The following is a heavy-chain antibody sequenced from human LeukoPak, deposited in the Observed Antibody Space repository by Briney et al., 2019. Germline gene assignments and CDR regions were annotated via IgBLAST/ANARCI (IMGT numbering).Heavy chain of an antibody. CDR2: INHSGST. CDR1: GGSFSGYY. J-gene: IGHJ4*02. V-gene: IGHV4-34*01. D-gene: IGHD2-2*01. CDR3: ASTRRYCSSTSCYYFDY. Sequence: SETLSLTCAVYGGSFSGYYWSWIRRPPGKGLEWIGEINHSGSTNYNPSLKSRVTISVDTSKNQFSLKLSSVTAADTAVYYCASTRRYCSSTSCYYFDYWGQGTLVTVSS.